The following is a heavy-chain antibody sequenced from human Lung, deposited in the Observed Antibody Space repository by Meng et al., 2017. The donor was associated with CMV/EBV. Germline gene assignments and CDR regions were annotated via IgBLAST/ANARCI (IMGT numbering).Heavy chain of an antibody. Sequence: GESLKISCVASGFTFTNYWLSWVRQAAGKGLQWVANINEDGSTIYFVHVLKGRFTISRDNAKNSLYLQTNGLGAEDTGVYYRARSRNALVRYYDIQALWGQGTTVTVSS. V-gene: IGHV3-7*01. CDR2: INEDGSTI. D-gene: IGHD3-9*01. CDR1: GFTFTNYW. J-gene: IGHJ6*02. CDR3: ARSRNALVRYYDIQAL.